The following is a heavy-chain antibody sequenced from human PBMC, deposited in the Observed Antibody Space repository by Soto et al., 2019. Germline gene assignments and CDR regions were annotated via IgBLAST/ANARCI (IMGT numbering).Heavy chain of an antibody. J-gene: IGHJ4*02. D-gene: IGHD7-27*01. CDR2: IKQDGSEK. V-gene: IGHV3-7*03. CDR3: ARTGGLGMPGYFDY. CDR1: GFTFSSYW. Sequence: GSLRLSCAASGFTFSSYWMSWVRQAPGKGLEWVANIKQDGSEKYYVDSVKGRFTISRDNAKNSLYLQMNSLRAEDTAVYYCARTGGLGMPGYFDYWGQGTLVTVSS.